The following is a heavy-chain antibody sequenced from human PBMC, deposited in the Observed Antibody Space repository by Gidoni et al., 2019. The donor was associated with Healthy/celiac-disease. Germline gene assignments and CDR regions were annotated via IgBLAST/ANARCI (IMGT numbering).Heavy chain of an antibody. CDR2: ISSSSSYI. D-gene: IGHD3-22*01. V-gene: IGHV3-21*01. Sequence: EVQLVESGGGLVKPGGSLRLPGAAPGFTVRGDSMNWGRQAPGKGLEWVSSISSSSSYIYYTDSVTGRFTISRDNAKNSLYLQMNSLRAEDTAVYYCAGEGYYDSSGYHFDYWGQGPLVTVSS. CDR1: GFTVRGDS. J-gene: IGHJ4*02. CDR3: AGEGYYDSSGYHFDY.